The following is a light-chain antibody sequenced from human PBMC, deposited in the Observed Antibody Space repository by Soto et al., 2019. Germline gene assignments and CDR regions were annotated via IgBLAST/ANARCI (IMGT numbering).Light chain of an antibody. CDR2: GAS. V-gene: IGKV3-15*01. CDR3: QQYHHWPPIT. CDR1: QSVSSN. Sequence: EIVMTQSPATLSVSPGERATLSCRASQSVSSNLAWYQQKPGQAPRLLIYGASTRATGIPARFSGSGSGTEFTLTISRLQSEDLAVYYCQQYHHWPPITFGGGTRVDIK. J-gene: IGKJ4*01.